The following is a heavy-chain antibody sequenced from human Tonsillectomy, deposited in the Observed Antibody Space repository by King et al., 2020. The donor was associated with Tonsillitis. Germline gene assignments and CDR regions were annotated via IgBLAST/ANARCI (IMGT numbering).Heavy chain of an antibody. CDR3: AREELLVVVPAAIFDS. CDR2: ISCDVSSK. V-gene: IGHV3-30*19. Sequence: GGGGGGGGGGGGGRGRGGGAAGLAGRSGGMEWVRGGPGKGREGGAVISCDVSSKYYADSVKGRLTTSSDNSKNTRYLQMNSLRGGDTAVYYCAREELLVVVPAAIFDSWGQGTLVTVSS. J-gene: IGHJ4*02. D-gene: IGHD2-2*02. CDR1: GLAGRSGG.